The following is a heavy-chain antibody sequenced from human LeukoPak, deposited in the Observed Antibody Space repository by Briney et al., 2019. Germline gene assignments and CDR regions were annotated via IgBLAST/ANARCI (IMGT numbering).Heavy chain of an antibody. J-gene: IGHJ4*02. D-gene: IGHD6-13*01. CDR1: GGSISSGGYY. V-gene: IGHV4-31*03. CDR2: IYYSGST. CDR3: ARDAGHSSSWYLDY. Sequence: SETLSLTCTVSGGSISSGGYYWSWIRQHPGKGLEWIGYIYYSGSTYYNPSLKSRVTISVDTSKNQFSLKLSSVTAADTAVYYCARDAGHSSSWYLDYWGQGTLVTVSS.